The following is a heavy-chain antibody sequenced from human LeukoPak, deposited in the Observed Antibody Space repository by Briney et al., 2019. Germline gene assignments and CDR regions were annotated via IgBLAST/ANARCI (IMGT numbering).Heavy chain of an antibody. Sequence: GGSLRLSCAVSGFTFTDYYMNWIRHAPGKGLEWVLYISSSGTATHYADSVRGRFTISRDNAKNSLYLQMNSLRAEDTAVYYCARSRGYYYDSSGLDAFDIWGQGTMVTVSS. CDR3: ARSRGYYYDSSGLDAFDI. CDR2: ISSSGTAT. D-gene: IGHD3-22*01. J-gene: IGHJ3*02. CDR1: GFTFTDYY. V-gene: IGHV3-11*04.